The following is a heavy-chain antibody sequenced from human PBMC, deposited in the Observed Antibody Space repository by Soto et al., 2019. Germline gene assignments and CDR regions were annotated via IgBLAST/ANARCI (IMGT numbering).Heavy chain of an antibody. V-gene: IGHV3-23*01. D-gene: IGHD3-10*01. Sequence: EVQLLESGGGLVQPGGSLRLSCAASGFTFSSYAMSWVRQAPGKGLEWVSAISGSGGSTYYADPVKGRFTISRDNSKNTLYLQMISLRAEDTAVYYCAKGATMVRGGFDYWGQGTLVTVSS. CDR2: ISGSGGST. CDR1: GFTFSSYA. CDR3: AKGATMVRGGFDY. J-gene: IGHJ4*02.